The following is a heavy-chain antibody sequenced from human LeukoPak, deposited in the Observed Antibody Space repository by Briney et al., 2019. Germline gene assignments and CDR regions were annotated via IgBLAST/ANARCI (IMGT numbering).Heavy chain of an antibody. J-gene: IGHJ4*02. V-gene: IGHV1-24*01. CDR3: AISGFHVDIVATITLNL. CDR1: GYTITELS. CDR2: FDPEDGET. D-gene: IGHD5-12*01. Sequence: ASVKVSCKVSGYTITELSMHWVRQAPGKGLEWMGGFDPEDGETIYAQKFQGRVTMTEDTSTDTAYMELSSLRSEDTAVYYCAISGFHVDIVATITLNLWGQGTLVTVSS.